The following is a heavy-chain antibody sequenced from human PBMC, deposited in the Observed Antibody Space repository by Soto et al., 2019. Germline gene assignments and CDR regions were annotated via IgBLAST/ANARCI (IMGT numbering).Heavy chain of an antibody. D-gene: IGHD3-10*01. J-gene: IGHJ4*02. V-gene: IGHV4-61*01. CDR2: IYYSGST. CDR3: ARDDSYYGSGSYWGY. Sequence: PSETLSLTCTVSGASLSSTSYYWSWVRQPPGKGLEWIGYIYYSGSTNYNPSLKSRVTISVDTSKNQFSLKLSSVTAADTAVYYCARDDSYYGSGSYWGYWGQGTLVTVSS. CDR1: GASLSSTSYY.